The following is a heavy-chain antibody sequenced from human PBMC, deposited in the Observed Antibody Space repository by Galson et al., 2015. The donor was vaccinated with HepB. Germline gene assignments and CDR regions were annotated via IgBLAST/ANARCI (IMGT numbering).Heavy chain of an antibody. V-gene: IGHV4-39*02. CDR2: IYYRGAT. CDR3: VRDAAFGGNSFDY. J-gene: IGHJ4*02. CDR1: GVSINGNNFY. D-gene: IGHD4-23*01. Sequence: SETLSLTCIVSGVSINGNNFYWGWIRQPPGKGPEWIGNIYYRGATYYNPSLKSRVIISVDTTKNQFSLRLNSVTAADTAVYFCVRDAAFGGNSFDYWGQGTLVTVSS.